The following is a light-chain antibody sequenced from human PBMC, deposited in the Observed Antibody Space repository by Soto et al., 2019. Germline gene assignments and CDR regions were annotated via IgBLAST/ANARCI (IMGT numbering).Light chain of an antibody. J-gene: IGKJ1*01. CDR1: QSVSSSY. CDR3: QQYDTSLWT. Sequence: EIVLTQSPGNLSLSPWERATLSCRASQSVSSSYLAWYQQKPGQAPRLLIYGASSRATGIPDRFSASGSGTDFTLTISRLEPEDFAVYYCQQYDTSLWTFGQGTKVDIK. CDR2: GAS. V-gene: IGKV3-20*01.